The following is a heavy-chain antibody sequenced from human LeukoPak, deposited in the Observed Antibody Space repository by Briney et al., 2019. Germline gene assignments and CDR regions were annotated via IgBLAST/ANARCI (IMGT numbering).Heavy chain of an antibody. J-gene: IGHJ3*02. CDR3: AKVNYDSSGDDTFDI. D-gene: IGHD3-22*01. V-gene: IGHV3-30*02. CDR2: IRYDGSNK. CDR1: GFTFSSYG. Sequence: GGSLRLSCAASGFTFSSYGMHWVRQAPGKGLEWVAFIRYDGSNKYYADSVKGRFTISRDNSKNTLYLQMNSLRAEDTAVYYCAKVNYDSSGDDTFDIRGQGTMVTVSS.